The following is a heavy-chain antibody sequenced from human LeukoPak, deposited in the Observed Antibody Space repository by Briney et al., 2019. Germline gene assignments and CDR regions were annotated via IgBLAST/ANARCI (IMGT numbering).Heavy chain of an antibody. D-gene: IGHD5-18*01. CDR2: IKEDGSEQ. V-gene: IGHV3-7*01. Sequence: GGSLRLSCEGSGFTFSNYWMSWVRQAPGKGLGWVANIKEDGSEQKYVDSVKGRFIISRDNAKNSLYLQMNSLRAEDTAVYYCARLRYSYAHYYHMDVWGKGTTVTVSS. CDR1: GFTFSNYW. J-gene: IGHJ6*03. CDR3: ARLRYSYAHYYHMDV.